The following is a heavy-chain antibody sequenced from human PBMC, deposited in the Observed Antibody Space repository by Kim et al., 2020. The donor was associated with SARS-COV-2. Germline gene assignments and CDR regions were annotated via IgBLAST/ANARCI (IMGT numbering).Heavy chain of an antibody. D-gene: IGHD3-10*01. J-gene: IGHJ4*02. CDR2: ISSSSSYI. Sequence: GGSLRLSCAASGFTFSSYSMNWVRQAPGKGLEWVSSISSSSSYIYYADSVKGRFTISRDNAKNSLYLQMNSLRAEDTAVYYCARDPQWPGDYYGSGSYYNGEYYFDYWGQGTLVTVSS. CDR3: ARDPQWPGDYYGSGSYYNGEYYFDY. V-gene: IGHV3-21*01. CDR1: GFTFSSYS.